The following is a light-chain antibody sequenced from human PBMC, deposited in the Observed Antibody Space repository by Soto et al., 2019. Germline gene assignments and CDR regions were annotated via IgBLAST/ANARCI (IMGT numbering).Light chain of an antibody. CDR3: CLYIGATTYV. V-gene: IGLV2-8*01. J-gene: IGLJ1*01. CDR1: SSDVGAYNS. Sequence: QSALTQPLSASGSPGQSVTISCTGTSSDVGAYNSVSWYQQHPGKAPKLMIYEVSKRPSGVPDRFSGSKSGNTASLTVSGLQAEDEADYYCCLYIGATTYVFGTGTKVTVL. CDR2: EVS.